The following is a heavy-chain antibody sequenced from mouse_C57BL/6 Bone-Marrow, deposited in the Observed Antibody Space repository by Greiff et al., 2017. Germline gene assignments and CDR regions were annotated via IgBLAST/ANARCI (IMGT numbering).Heavy chain of an antibody. D-gene: IGHD1-1*02. CDR2: IRNKANGYTT. V-gene: IGHV7-3*01. J-gene: IGHJ3*01. CDR3: ARSTVVSPAWFAY. CDR1: GFTFTDYY. Sequence: EVQLQESGGGLVQPGGSLSLSCAASGFTFTDYYMSWVRQPPGKALEWLGFIRNKANGYTTEYSASVKGRFTISRDNSQSILYLQMNALRAEESTTYYCARSTVVSPAWFAYWGQGTLVTVSA.